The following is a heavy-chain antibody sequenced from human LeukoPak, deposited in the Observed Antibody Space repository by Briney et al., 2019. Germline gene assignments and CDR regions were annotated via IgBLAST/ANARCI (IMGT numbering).Heavy chain of an antibody. CDR2: IYYSGST. CDR1: GGSISSGDYY. V-gene: IGHV4-30-4*01. CDR3: ARGPDPATGVAFDI. Sequence: PSQTLSLTCTVSGGSISSGDYYWSWIRQPPGKGLEWIGYIYYSGSTYYNPSLKSRVTISVDTSKNQFSLRLSSVAAADTAVYYCARGPDPATGVAFDIWGQGTMVTVSS. J-gene: IGHJ3*02.